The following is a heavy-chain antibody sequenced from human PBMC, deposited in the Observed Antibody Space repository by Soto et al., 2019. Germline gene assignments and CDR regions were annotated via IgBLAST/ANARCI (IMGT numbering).Heavy chain of an antibody. Sequence: QVQLVESGGGVVQPGRSLRLSCAASGFTFSSYGMHWVRQAPGKGLEWVAVIWYDGSNKYYADSVKGRVTISRDNSKNPLYLQMNSLRAEDTAVYYCARDSSGWFDYWGQGTLVTVSS. CDR3: ARDSSGWFDY. V-gene: IGHV3-33*01. CDR1: GFTFSSYG. CDR2: IWYDGSNK. J-gene: IGHJ4*02. D-gene: IGHD6-19*01.